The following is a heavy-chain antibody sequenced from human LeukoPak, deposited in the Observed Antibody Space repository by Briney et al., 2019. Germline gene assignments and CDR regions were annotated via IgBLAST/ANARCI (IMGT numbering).Heavy chain of an antibody. CDR2: ISAYNGNT. D-gene: IGHD3-22*01. CDR3: ARALTTYDSSGYYPAWFDP. CDR1: GYTFTSYG. V-gene: IGHV1-18*01. Sequence: GASVKVSCKASGYTFTSYGISWVRQAPGQGLEWMGWISAYNGNTNYAQKLQGRVTMTTDTSTSTAYMELRSLRSDDTAVYYCARALTTYDSSGYYPAWFDPWGQGTLVTVSS. J-gene: IGHJ5*02.